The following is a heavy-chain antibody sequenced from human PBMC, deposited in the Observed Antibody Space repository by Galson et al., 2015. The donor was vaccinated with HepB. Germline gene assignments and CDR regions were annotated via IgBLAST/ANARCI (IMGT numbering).Heavy chain of an antibody. D-gene: IGHD2-15*01. CDR3: ARASIAVQTSSQWY. V-gene: IGHV3-11*01. CDR1: GFSFTGNY. J-gene: IGHJ4*02. CDR2: ISSSGTTT. Sequence: SLRLSCATSGFSFTGNYMSWLRQAPGKGLEWISYISSSGTTTYYADSVKGRFTISRDNAKRSVSLHMRGLRAEDTAVYYCARASIAVQTSSQWYWGQGTLVTVSS.